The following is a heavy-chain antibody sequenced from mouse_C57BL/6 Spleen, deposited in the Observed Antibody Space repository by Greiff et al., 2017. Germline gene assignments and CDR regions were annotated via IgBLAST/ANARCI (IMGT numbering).Heavy chain of an antibody. CDR2: IYPGDGDT. Sequence: VQLVESGAELVKPGASVKISCKASGYAFSSYWMNWVKQRPGKGLEWIGQIYPGDGDTNYNGKFKGKATLTADKSSSTAYMQLSSLTSEDSAVYFCARPGTGGYFDYWGQGTTLTVSS. CDR1: GYAFSSYW. J-gene: IGHJ2*01. V-gene: IGHV1-80*01. CDR3: ARPGTGGYFDY. D-gene: IGHD4-1*01.